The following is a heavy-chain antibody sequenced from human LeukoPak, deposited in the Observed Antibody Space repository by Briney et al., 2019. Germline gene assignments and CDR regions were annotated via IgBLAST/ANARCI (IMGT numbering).Heavy chain of an antibody. Sequence: ASVKVSCKASGYTFTSYGISWVRQAPGQGLEWMGWISAYNGNTNYAQKLQGRVTMTTDTSTSTAYMELRSLRSDDTAVYYCARVRHTSGWYYGCDPWGQGTLVTVSS. V-gene: IGHV1-18*01. CDR2: ISAYNGNT. J-gene: IGHJ5*02. CDR3: ARVRHTSGWYYGCDP. CDR1: GYTFTSYG. D-gene: IGHD6-19*01.